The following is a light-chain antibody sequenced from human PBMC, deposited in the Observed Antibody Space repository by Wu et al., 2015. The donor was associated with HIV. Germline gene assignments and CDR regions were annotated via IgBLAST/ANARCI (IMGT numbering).Light chain of an antibody. CDR2: GAS. CDR1: QSVSSNN. J-gene: IGKJ3*01. V-gene: IGKV3-20*01. Sequence: EIVLTQSPVTLSLSPGERATLSCRASQSVSSNNLAWYQQKPGQAPRLIIYGASNRATGIPDKFSGSGSGTDFTLTISRLEPKDFAVYYCQHYGSSPFTFGPGTEVDIK. CDR3: QHYGSSPFT.